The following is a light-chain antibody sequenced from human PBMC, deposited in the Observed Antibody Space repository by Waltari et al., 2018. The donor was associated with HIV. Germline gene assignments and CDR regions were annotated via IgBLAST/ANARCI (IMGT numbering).Light chain of an antibody. CDR2: KET. CDR1: SLSGHY. Sequence: SYELTQPPSVSVSPGQTATIPRSGASLSGHYAYWYQQKPGQAPVAIIYKETERPSGIPERFSGSSSGKTVTLIINEAQTEDEADYYCQSADSSGGFRVFGGGTRLSVL. J-gene: IGLJ3*02. V-gene: IGLV3-25*03. CDR3: QSADSSGGFRV.